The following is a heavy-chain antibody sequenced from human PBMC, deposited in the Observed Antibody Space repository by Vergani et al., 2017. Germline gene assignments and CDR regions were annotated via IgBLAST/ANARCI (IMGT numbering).Heavy chain of an antibody. D-gene: IGHD3-16*01. J-gene: IGHJ6*02. CDR1: GGSFSGYY. CDR2: IYYSGST. Sequence: QVQLQQWGAGLLKPSETLSLTCAVYGGSFSGYYWSWIRQPPGKGLEWIGYIYYSGSTNYNPSLKSRVTISVDTSKNQFSLKLSSVTAADTAVYYCARKIGGGRYYYYYGMDVWGQGTTVTVSS. V-gene: IGHV4-34*11. CDR3: ARKIGGGRYYYYYGMDV.